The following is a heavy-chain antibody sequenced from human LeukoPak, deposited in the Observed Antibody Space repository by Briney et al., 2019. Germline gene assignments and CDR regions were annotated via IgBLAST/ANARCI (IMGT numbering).Heavy chain of an antibody. J-gene: IGHJ5*02. CDR2: TYYRSKWSS. V-gene: IGHV6-1*01. D-gene: IGHD1-1*01. CDR1: GDSVSSSAS. CDR3: ARDADSSNEWGPFDP. Sequence: SQTLSLTCAISGDSVSSSASWNWIRQSPSRGLGWLGRTYYRSKWSSDYATSVKSRITINADTSKNQFSLQLSSVIPEDTAVYYCARDADSSNEWGPFDPWGQGTLVTVSS.